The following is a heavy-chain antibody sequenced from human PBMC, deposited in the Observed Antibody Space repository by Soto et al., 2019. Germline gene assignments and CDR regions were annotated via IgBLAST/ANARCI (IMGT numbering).Heavy chain of an antibody. CDR1: GFTFSNYA. J-gene: IGHJ6*02. D-gene: IGHD3-16*01. Sequence: GGSLRLSCAASGFTFSNYAIHWVRQAPGKGLEWVAVISYDGSNKYYADSVKGRFTISRDNSQNTLFLQMNSLRAEDTAVYYCARDLGNNYYNGMDVWGQGTTVTVSS. V-gene: IGHV3-30-3*01. CDR2: ISYDGSNK. CDR3: ARDLGNNYYNGMDV.